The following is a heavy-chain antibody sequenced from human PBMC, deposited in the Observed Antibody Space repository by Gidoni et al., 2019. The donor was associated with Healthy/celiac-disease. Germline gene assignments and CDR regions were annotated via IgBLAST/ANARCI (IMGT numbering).Heavy chain of an antibody. J-gene: IGHJ3*02. CDR3: ARTYDILTGYFPSGAFDI. V-gene: IGHV2-5*02. CDR1: GFSLSTSGVG. Sequence: QITLKESGPTLVKPTQTLTLTCTFSGFSLSTSGVGVGWIRQPPGKALEWLALIYWDDDKRYSPSLKSRLTITKDTSKNQVVLTMTNMDPVDTATYYCARTYDILTGYFPSGAFDIWGQGTMVTVSS. CDR2: IYWDDDK. D-gene: IGHD3-9*01.